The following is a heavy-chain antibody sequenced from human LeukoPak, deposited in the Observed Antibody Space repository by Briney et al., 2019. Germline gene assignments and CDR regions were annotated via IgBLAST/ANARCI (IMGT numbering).Heavy chain of an antibody. V-gene: IGHV4-59*02. CDR2: ISDSGDT. Sequence: PSECLSLTCTLSGGSVTSRYWGWIRQPPGKGLEWIGSISDSGDTNYNPALKSRITISVDTSKNQFSLKLNSVAAADTAVYYCARGAKEGSWTRSFDPWGQGILVTVSS. D-gene: IGHD3/OR15-3a*01. CDR1: GGSVTSRY. J-gene: IGHJ5*02. CDR3: ARGAKEGSWTRSFDP.